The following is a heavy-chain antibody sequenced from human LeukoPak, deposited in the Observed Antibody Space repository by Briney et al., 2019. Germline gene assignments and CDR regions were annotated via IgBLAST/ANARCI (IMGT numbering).Heavy chain of an antibody. D-gene: IGHD3-22*01. CDR2: INHSGST. J-gene: IGHJ4*02. Sequence: SETLSLTCAVYGGSFSGYYWSWIRQPPGKGLKWIGEINHSGSTNYNPSLKSRVTISVDTSKNQFSLKLSSVTAADTAVYYCARGRGVHQYYYDSSGYFDYWGQGTLVTVSS. CDR1: GGSFSGYY. V-gene: IGHV4-34*01. CDR3: ARGRGVHQYYYDSSGYFDY.